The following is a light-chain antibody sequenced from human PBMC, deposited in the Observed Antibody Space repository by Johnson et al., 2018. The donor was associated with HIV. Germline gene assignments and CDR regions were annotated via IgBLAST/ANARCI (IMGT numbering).Light chain of an antibody. CDR1: SSNIGDND. V-gene: IGLV1-51*02. Sequence: QSVLTQPPSVSAAPGQKVTISCSGTSSNIGDNDVSWYQQLPGTAPKLLIYENDKRPSGISDRFSGSKSGTSATLGITGLQTGDEVDSYCGEGDPSLIAFVFGTGTTVTVL. CDR2: END. CDR3: GEGDPSLIAFV. J-gene: IGLJ1*01.